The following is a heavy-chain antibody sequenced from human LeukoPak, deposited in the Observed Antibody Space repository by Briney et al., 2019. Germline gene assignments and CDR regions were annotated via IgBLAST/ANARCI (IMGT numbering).Heavy chain of an antibody. CDR1: GGSISSYY. Sequence: KASETLSLTCTVSGGSISSYYWSWIRQPPGKGLEWIGYIYYSGSTNYNPSLKSRVTISVDTSKNQFSLKLSSVTAADTAVYYCARDPYTIAAAGTERSGVWGQGTLVTVSS. D-gene: IGHD6-13*01. CDR3: ARDPYTIAAAGTERSGV. J-gene: IGHJ4*02. CDR2: IYYSGST. V-gene: IGHV4-59*01.